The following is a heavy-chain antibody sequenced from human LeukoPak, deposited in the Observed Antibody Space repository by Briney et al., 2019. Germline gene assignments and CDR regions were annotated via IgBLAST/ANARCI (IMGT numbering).Heavy chain of an antibody. Sequence: SVRVSCKASGGTFSSYAISWVRQAPGQGLEWMGRIIPIFGTANYAQKFQGRVTITADKSTSTAYMELSSLRSEDTAVYYCAYSGSYWAPPYWGQGTLVTVSS. J-gene: IGHJ4*02. CDR1: GGTFSSYA. CDR2: IIPIFGTA. D-gene: IGHD1-26*01. V-gene: IGHV1-69*06. CDR3: AYSGSYWAPPY.